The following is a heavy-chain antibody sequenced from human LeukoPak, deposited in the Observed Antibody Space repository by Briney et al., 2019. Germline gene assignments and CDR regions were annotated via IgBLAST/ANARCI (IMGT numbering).Heavy chain of an antibody. CDR1: GGTFSSYA. V-gene: IGHV1-69*04. Sequence: GAPVKVSCKASGGTFSSYAISWVRQAPGQGLEWMGRIIPILGIANYAQKFQGRVTITADKSTSTAYMELSSLRSEDTAVYYCARTTHCSGGSCYSGSYYGMDVWGQGTTVTVSS. CDR3: ARTTHCSGGSCYSGSYYGMDV. CDR2: IIPILGIA. D-gene: IGHD2-15*01. J-gene: IGHJ6*02.